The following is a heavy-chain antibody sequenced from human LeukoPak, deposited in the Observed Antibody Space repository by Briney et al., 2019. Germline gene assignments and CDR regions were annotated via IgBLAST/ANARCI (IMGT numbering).Heavy chain of an antibody. CDR1: GYTFTSYY. CDR2: INPSGGST. CDR3: ARRELAGSTAYFDY. D-gene: IGHD1-26*01. V-gene: IGHV1-46*01. J-gene: IGHJ4*02. Sequence: ASVKVSCKASGYTFTSYYIHWVRQAPGQGLEWMGIINPSGGSTNYAQDFQGRVTMTRDTSTGTVYMELSSLRSEDTAVYYCARRELAGSTAYFDYWDQGTLVTVSS.